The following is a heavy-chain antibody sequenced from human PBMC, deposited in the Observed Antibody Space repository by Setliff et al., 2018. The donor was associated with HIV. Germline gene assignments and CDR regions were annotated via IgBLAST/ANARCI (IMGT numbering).Heavy chain of an antibody. J-gene: IGHJ4*02. CDR3: ARTLRAAAMGYFDY. V-gene: IGHV4-31*03. CDR2: IYYSGST. Sequence: SETLSLTCTVSGDSITSGGYFWSWIRQHPGKGLEWIGHIYYSGSTYYNPSLKSRVTISVDTSKNQFSLKLSSVTAADTAVYYCARTLRAAAMGYFDYWGRGTLVTVSS. D-gene: IGHD5-18*01. CDR1: GDSITSGGYF.